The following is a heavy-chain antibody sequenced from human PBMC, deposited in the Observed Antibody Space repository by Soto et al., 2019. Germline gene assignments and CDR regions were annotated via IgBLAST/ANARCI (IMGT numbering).Heavy chain of an antibody. J-gene: IGHJ4*02. D-gene: IGHD2-21*01. CDR2: IYHSGST. Sequence: SETLSLTCAVSGGSISSGGYSWSWIRQPPGKGLEWIGYIYHSGSTYYNPSLKSRVTISVDRSKNQFSLKLSSVTAADTAVYYCATRPPGLWRGVFDYWSQGTLVTVSS. V-gene: IGHV4-30-2*01. CDR1: GGSISSGGYS. CDR3: ATRPPGLWRGVFDY.